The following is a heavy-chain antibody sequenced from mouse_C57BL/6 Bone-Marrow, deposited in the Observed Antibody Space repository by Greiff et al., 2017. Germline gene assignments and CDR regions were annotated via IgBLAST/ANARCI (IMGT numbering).Heavy chain of an antibody. D-gene: IGHD2-4*01. J-gene: IGHJ3*01. Sequence: VMLVESGPGLVQPSQSLSITCTVSGFSLTSYGVHWVRQSPGKGLEWLGVIWRGGSTDYNAAFMSRLSITKDNSKSQVFFKMNSLQADDTAIYYCAKNQGLRRGFAYWGQGTLVTVSA. CDR2: IWRGGST. V-gene: IGHV2-5*01. CDR1: GFSLTSYG. CDR3: AKNQGLRRGFAY.